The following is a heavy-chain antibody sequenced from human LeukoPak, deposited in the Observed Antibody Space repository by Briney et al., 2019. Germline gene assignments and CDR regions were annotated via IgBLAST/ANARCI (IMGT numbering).Heavy chain of an antibody. CDR1: GFTVCSNY. Sequence: PGGSLRLSCAASGFTVCSNYMSWVRQAPGKGLEWVSVIYSGGSTYYADSVKGRFTISRDNSKNTLYLQMNSLRAEDTAVYYCARDSPSKYSSGWYPYYYGMDVWGQGTTVTVSS. CDR3: ARDSPSKYSSGWYPYYYGMDV. J-gene: IGHJ6*02. CDR2: IYSGGST. D-gene: IGHD6-19*01. V-gene: IGHV3-66*01.